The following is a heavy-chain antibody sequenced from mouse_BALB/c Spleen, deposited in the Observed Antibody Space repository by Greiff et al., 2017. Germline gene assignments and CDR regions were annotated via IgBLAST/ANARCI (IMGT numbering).Heavy chain of an antibody. CDR2: IDPETGGT. Sequence: VKLQESGAELVRPGASVTLSCKASGYTFTDYEMHWVKQTPVHGLEWIGAIDPETGGTAYNQKFKGKATLTADKSSSTAYMELRSLTSEDSAVYYCTRLSDYWGQGTTLTVSS. CDR1: GYTFTDYE. J-gene: IGHJ2*01. V-gene: IGHV1-15*01. CDR3: TRLSDY.